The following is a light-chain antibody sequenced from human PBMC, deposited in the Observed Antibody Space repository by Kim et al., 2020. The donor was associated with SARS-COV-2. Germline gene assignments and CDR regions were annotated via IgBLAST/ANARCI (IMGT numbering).Light chain of an antibody. CDR1: QSVSSSY. CDR2: GAS. Sequence: EIVLTQSPGTLSLSPGERATLSCRASQSVSSSYLAWYQQKPGQAPRLLIYGASSRATGIPDRFSGSGSVTDFTLTISRLEPEDFAVYYCQQYGSSLLTFGGGTKVEI. V-gene: IGKV3-20*01. J-gene: IGKJ4*01. CDR3: QQYGSSLLT.